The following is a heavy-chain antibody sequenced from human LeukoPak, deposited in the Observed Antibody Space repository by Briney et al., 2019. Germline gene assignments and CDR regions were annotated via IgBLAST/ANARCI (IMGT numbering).Heavy chain of an antibody. D-gene: IGHD1-26*01. V-gene: IGHV4-4*02. CDR2: VHPSEGT. CDR1: GGSVSHSNW. Sequence: SGTQSLTCAVSGGSVSHSNWWTWVRQSPGKGLEWVGEVHPSEGTNYNPSLKSRVTISLDKSKNQFSLELNSVTAADTAVYYCARYVIVGAIGDAFDIWGQGTMVTVSS. CDR3: ARYVIVGAIGDAFDI. J-gene: IGHJ3*02.